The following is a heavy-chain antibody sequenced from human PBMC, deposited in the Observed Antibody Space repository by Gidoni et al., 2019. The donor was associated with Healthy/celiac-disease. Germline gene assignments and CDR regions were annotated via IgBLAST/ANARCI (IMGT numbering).Heavy chain of an antibody. CDR1: GYTFTSYD. D-gene: IGHD3-10*01. Sequence: QVQLVQSGAEVKKPGASVKVSCKASGYTFTSYDINWVRQATGQGLEWMGWMNPNSGNTGYAQKFQGRVTMTRNTSISTAYMELSSLRSEDTAVYYCASWKGLMVRGVIFGWEDGMDVWGQGTTVTVSS. V-gene: IGHV1-8*01. CDR2: MNPNSGNT. CDR3: ASWKGLMVRGVIFGWEDGMDV. J-gene: IGHJ6*02.